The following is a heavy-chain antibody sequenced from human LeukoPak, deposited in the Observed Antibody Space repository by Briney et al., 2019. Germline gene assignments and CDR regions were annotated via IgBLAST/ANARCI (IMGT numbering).Heavy chain of an antibody. Sequence: GGSLILSCAASGFTFISYSMNWVRQAPGKGLERVSYISSSSSTIYYADSVKGRFTISRDDAKNSLYLQMHSLRAEDTAVYYCARMLITMVRGVPDYWGQGTLVTVSS. CDR2: ISSSSSTI. CDR3: ARMLITMVRGVPDY. V-gene: IGHV3-48*04. CDR1: GFTFISYS. D-gene: IGHD3-10*01. J-gene: IGHJ4*02.